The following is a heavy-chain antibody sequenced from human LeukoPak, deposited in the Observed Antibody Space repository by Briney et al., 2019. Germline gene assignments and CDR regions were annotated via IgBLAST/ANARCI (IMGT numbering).Heavy chain of an antibody. CDR1: GFTLSSYV. V-gene: IGHV3-23*01. D-gene: IGHD5-24*01. CDR3: AKGRRDGYNYGMDV. J-gene: IGHJ6*02. CDR2: ISGSGGST. Sequence: GGSLRLSCAASGFTLSSYVMIWVRQAPGKGLEWVSDISGSGGSTYYADSVKGRFTISRDNSKNTLYLQMNSLRAEDTAVYYCAKGRRDGYNYGMDVWGQGTTVTVSS.